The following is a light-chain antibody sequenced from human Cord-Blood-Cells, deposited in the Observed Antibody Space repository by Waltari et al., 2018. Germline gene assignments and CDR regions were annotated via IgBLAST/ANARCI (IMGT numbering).Light chain of an antibody. J-gene: IGLJ1*01. CDR2: EVS. CDR1: SSDVGGYHY. Sequence: QSALTQPPSASGSPGQSVTISCTGTSSDVGGYHYVSWYQQHPGQAPKLMIYEVSKRPSGVPDRFSGSKSGNTASLTVSGLQAEDEADYYCSSYAGSNKNVFGTGTKVTVL. V-gene: IGLV2-8*01. CDR3: SSYAGSNKNV.